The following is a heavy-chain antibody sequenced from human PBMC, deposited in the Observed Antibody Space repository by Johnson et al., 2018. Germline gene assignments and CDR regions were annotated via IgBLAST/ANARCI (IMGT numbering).Heavy chain of an antibody. CDR1: GFTFSNYG. V-gene: IGHV3-30*18. Sequence: QVQLVQSGGGVVQPGRSLRLSCAASGFTFSNYGMHWVRQAPGKGLEWVAVISYDGSNKYYADSVKGRFTISRDNSKNTLYLQRNSLSAEDTAVYYCAKGLHYYSYGMDGVGQGTTVTVSS. CDR3: AKGLHYYSYGMDG. D-gene: IGHD2-15*01. J-gene: IGHJ6*02. CDR2: ISYDGSNK.